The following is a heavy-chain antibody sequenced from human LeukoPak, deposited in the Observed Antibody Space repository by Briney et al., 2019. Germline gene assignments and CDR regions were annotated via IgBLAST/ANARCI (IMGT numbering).Heavy chain of an antibody. CDR2: IGWNSGRI. CDR1: GFTFDDYA. Sequence: GGSLRLSCAASGFTFDDYAMHWVRQAPGKGLEWVSGIGWNSGRIDYADSVKGRFTISRDNAKNSLYLQMNSLRAEDTALYYCAKALLGYNYPDYFDYWGQGTLVTVSS. CDR3: AKALLGYNYPDYFDY. J-gene: IGHJ4*02. D-gene: IGHD5-24*01. V-gene: IGHV3-9*01.